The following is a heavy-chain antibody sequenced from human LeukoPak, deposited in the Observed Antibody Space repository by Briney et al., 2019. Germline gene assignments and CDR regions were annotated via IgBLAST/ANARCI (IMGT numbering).Heavy chain of an antibody. CDR1: GFTFSSYA. D-gene: IGHD4-17*01. V-gene: IGHV3-23*01. CDR2: ISGSGGST. Sequence: GGSLRLSCAASGFTFSSYAMSWVHQAPGKGLEWVSAISGSGGSTYYADSVKGRFTISRDNSKNTLYLQMSSLRAEDTAVYYCVKATVTSSYFDYFDYWGQGTQVTVSS. J-gene: IGHJ4*02. CDR3: VKATVTSSYFDYFDY.